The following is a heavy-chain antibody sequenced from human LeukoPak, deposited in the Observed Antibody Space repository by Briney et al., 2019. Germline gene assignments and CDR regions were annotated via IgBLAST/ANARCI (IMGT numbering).Heavy chain of an antibody. CDR2: IYSGGST. V-gene: IGHV3-66*01. CDR3: ARENYGDHYFDY. Sequence: GGSLRLSCAASGFTVSSNYMTWVRQAPGKGLEWVSVIYSGGSTYYADSVKGRFTISRDNSKNTLYLQMNSLRAEDTAVYYCARENYGDHYFDYWGQGTLVTVSS. J-gene: IGHJ4*02. D-gene: IGHD4-17*01. CDR1: GFTVSSNY.